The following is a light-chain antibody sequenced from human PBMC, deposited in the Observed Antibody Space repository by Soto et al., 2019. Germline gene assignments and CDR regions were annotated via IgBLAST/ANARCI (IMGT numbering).Light chain of an antibody. CDR1: DNDIGGYNY. CDR2: ELT. Sequence: QSVLTQPASVSGSPGQSITISCTGTDNDIGGYNYVSWYQQHPGKAPKLVIYELTNRPSGVSNRFSGSKSGNTASLTISGLQAEDEADCYCSSYTSSATYVFGTGTKVTVL. V-gene: IGLV2-14*01. J-gene: IGLJ1*01. CDR3: SSYTSSATYV.